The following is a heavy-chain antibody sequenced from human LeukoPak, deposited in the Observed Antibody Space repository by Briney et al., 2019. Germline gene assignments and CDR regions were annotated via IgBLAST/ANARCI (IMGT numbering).Heavy chain of an antibody. CDR1: GFTFSSYA. CDR3: AKDLVSNTLEIYYYYCYGMDV. J-gene: IGHJ6*02. D-gene: IGHD3-16*01. Sequence: PGGSLRLSSAASGFTFSSYAMSWVRQAPGKGLEWVSAISGSGGSTYYADSVKGRFTISRDNSKNTLYLQMNSLRAEDTAVYYCAKDLVSNTLEIYYYYCYGMDVWGQGTTVTVSS. V-gene: IGHV3-23*01. CDR2: ISGSGGST.